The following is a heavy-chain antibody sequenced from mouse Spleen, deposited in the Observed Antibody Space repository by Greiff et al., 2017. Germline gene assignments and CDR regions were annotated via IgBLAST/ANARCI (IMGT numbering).Heavy chain of an antibody. D-gene: IGHD2-4*01. J-gene: IGHJ3*01. CDR2: IYPGGGYT. Sequence: QVQLKQSGAELVRPGTSVKMSCKASGYTFTNYWIGWAKQRPGHGLEWIGDIYPGGGYTNYNEKFKGKATLTADKSSSTAYMQFSSLTSEDSAVYYCAIDYDYDGAWFAYWGQGTLVTVSA. V-gene: IGHV1-63*01. CDR3: AIDYDYDGAWFAY. CDR1: GYTFTNYW.